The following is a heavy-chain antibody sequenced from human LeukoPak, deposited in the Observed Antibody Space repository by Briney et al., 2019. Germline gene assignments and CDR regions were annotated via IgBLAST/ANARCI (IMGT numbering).Heavy chain of an antibody. CDR2: IVPIFGTA. V-gene: IGHV1-69*05. CDR3: ARSSAGHCSSTSCMDY. Sequence: SVKVPCKASGGTFSSYAISWVRQAPGQGLEWMGGIVPIFGTANYAQKFQGRVTITTDESTSTAYMELSSLRSEDTAVYYCARSSAGHCSSTSCMDYWGQGTLVTVSS. D-gene: IGHD2-2*01. J-gene: IGHJ4*02. CDR1: GGTFSSYA.